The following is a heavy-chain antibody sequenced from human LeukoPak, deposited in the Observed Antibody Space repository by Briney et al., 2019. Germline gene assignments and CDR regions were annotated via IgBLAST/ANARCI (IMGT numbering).Heavy chain of an antibody. CDR2: IIPILGTA. J-gene: IGHJ3*02. CDR3: ARDQAVAGTTDAFGI. Sequence: SVKVPCKASGGTFSNYAISWVRQAPGQGLEWMGGIIPILGTAKYAQKFQGRVTITADDSATTAYMELSSLRSEDTAVYYCARDQAVAGTTDAFGIWGQGTMVTISS. D-gene: IGHD6-19*01. CDR1: GGTFSNYA. V-gene: IGHV1-69*13.